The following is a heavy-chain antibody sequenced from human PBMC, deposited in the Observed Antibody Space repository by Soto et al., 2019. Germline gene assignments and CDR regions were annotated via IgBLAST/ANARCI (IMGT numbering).Heavy chain of an antibody. V-gene: IGHV4-34*01. CDR2: INHSGST. CDR1: GGSFSGYY. CDR3: ATLRGGGSSSAYYYYYYGMDV. D-gene: IGHD6-6*01. Sequence: SETLSLTCAVYGGSFSGYYWSWIRQPPGKGLEWIGEINHSGSTNYNPSLKSGVTISVDTSKNQFSLKLSSVTDADTAVYYCATLRGGGSSSAYYYYYYGMDVWGQGTTVTVSS. J-gene: IGHJ6*02.